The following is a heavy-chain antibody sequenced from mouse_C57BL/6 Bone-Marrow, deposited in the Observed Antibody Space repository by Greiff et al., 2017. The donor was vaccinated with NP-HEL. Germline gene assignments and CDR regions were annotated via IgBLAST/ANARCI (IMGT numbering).Heavy chain of an antibody. Sequence: QVTLKESGPGILQSSQTLSLTCSFSGFSLSTSGMGVSWIRQPSGKGLEWLAHIYWDDDKRYNPSLKSRLTISKDTSRNQVFLKITSVDTADTATYYCARRRGYYSNYGGYAMDYWGQGTSVTVSS. CDR1: GFSLSTSGMG. CDR3: ARRRGYYSNYGGYAMDY. V-gene: IGHV8-12*01. D-gene: IGHD2-5*01. J-gene: IGHJ4*01. CDR2: IYWDDDK.